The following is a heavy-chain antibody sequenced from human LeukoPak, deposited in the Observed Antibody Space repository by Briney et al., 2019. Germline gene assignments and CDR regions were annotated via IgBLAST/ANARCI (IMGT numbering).Heavy chain of an antibody. D-gene: IGHD4-17*01. CDR1: GGSISSYY. CDR2: IYYSGST. V-gene: IGHV4-59*08. Sequence: PSETLSLTCAVSGGSISSYYWSWIRQPPGKGLEWIGYIYYSGSTNYNPSLKSRVTISVDTSKNQFSLKLSSVTAADTAVYYCARQTDYGDYAWFDPWGQGTLVTVSS. CDR3: ARQTDYGDYAWFDP. J-gene: IGHJ5*02.